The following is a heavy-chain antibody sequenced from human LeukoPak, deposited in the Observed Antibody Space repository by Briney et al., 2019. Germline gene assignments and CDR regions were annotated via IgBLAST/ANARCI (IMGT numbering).Heavy chain of an antibody. V-gene: IGHV3-30-3*01. J-gene: IGHJ3*02. CDR3: ARDSLRYSSSHDAFDI. CDR1: GFTFSSFE. CDR2: ISYDGSNK. Sequence: TGGSLRLSCAASGFTFSSFEMNWVRQAPGKGLEWVAVISYDGSNKYYADSVKGRFTISRDNSKNTLYLQMNSLRAEDTAVYYCARDSLRYSSSHDAFDIWGQGTMVTVSS. D-gene: IGHD6-13*01.